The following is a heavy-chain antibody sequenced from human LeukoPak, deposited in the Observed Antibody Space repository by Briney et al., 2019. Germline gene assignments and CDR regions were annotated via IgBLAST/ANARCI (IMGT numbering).Heavy chain of an antibody. CDR1: GFTFSDYY. D-gene: IGHD1-26*01. J-gene: IGHJ5*02. V-gene: IGHV3-11*04. Sequence: GGSLRLSCAASGFTFSDYYMSWIRQAPGKGLEWVSYISSSGSTIYYADSVKGRFTISRDNAKNSLYLQMNSLRAEDTAVYYCARGTIVGATYWFDPWGQGTLVTVSS. CDR3: ARGTIVGATYWFDP. CDR2: ISSSGSTI.